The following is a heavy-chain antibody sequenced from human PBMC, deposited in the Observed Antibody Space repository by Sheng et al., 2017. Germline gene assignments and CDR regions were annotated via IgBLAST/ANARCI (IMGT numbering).Heavy chain of an antibody. Sequence: EVQLVESGGGLVKPGGSLRLSCAASGFTFSSYSMNWVRQAPGKGLEWVSSISSSSSYIYYADSVKGRFTISRDNAKNSLYLQMNSLRAEDTAVYYCARGPGYVGATTYGDYWGQGTLVTVSS. J-gene: IGHJ4*02. CDR1: GFTFSSYS. CDR3: ARGPGYVGATTYGDY. CDR2: ISSSSSYI. V-gene: IGHV3-21*01. D-gene: IGHD1-26*01.